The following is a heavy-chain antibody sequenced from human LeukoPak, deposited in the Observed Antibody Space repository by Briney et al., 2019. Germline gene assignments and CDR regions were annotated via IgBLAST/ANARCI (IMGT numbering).Heavy chain of an antibody. Sequence: ASVKVSCKASGYTFTSYGISWVRQAPGQGLEWMGWISAYSGDTNYAQKFQGRATMTTDTSTSTAYMELRSLSSDDTAVYYCARVFHDSSGYYPYYFDYWGQGTLVPVSS. D-gene: IGHD3-22*01. J-gene: IGHJ4*02. CDR2: ISAYSGDT. V-gene: IGHV1-18*01. CDR3: ARVFHDSSGYYPYYFDY. CDR1: GYTFTSYG.